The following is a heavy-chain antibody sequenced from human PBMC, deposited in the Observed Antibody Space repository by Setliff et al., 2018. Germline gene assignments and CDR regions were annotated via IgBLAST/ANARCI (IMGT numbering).Heavy chain of an antibody. V-gene: IGHV4-38-2*02. CDR2: IYHSGTT. CDR1: GYSISSGYY. Sequence: SETLSLTCTVSGYSISSGYYWGWIRQPPGKGLEWIGTIYHSGTTDYSPSLKSRVTISVDTSKNQFSLKLSSMTAADTAVYYCATEKFPGGWGDYWGQGTLVTVSS. D-gene: IGHD2-8*02. CDR3: ATEKFPGGWGDY. J-gene: IGHJ4*02.